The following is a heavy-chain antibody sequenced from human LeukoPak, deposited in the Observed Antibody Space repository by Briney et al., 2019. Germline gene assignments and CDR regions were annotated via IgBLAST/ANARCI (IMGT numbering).Heavy chain of an antibody. D-gene: IGHD4-11*01. Sequence: GGSLRLSCAASGLTFSSYNMNWVRQAPGKGLEWVSFISSSSNYIYYADSVKGRFTISRDNAKNSLLLQMNSLRAEDTAVYYCARGTPTTRDFDYWGQGTLVTVSS. CDR3: ARGTPTTRDFDY. J-gene: IGHJ4*02. CDR1: GLTFSSYN. V-gene: IGHV3-21*01. CDR2: ISSSSNYI.